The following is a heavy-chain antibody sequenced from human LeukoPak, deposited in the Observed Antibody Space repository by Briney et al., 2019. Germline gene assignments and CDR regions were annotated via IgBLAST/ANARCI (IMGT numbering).Heavy chain of an antibody. CDR3: ARETARSGFYSDH. V-gene: IGHV3-21*01. D-gene: IGHD3-3*01. CDR1: GFTFRGYT. J-gene: IGHJ4*02. CDR2: ISASSAYI. Sequence: VKPGGSLRLSCAASGFTFRGYTRNWVRQAPGKGLEWVASISASSAYIFYAASLKGRFTISRDNAKNSLFLEIDRLRAVDTAVYYCARETARSGFYSDHWGQGTLVTVAS.